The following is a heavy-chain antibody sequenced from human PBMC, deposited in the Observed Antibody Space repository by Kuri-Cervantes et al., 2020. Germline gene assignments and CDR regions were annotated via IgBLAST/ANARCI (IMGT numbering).Heavy chain of an antibody. J-gene: IGHJ6*02. D-gene: IGHD3-22*01. CDR1: GGSISSYY. CDR2: IYYSGST. Sequence: SETLSLTCTVSGGSISSYYWSWIRQPPGKGLEWIGYIYYSGSTNYNPSLKSRVSMSVDTSKNQFSLKLSSVTAADTAVFYCVRGSWGYDSSGYYSLFNYGIDVWGQGTTVTVSS. V-gene: IGHV4-59*12. CDR3: VRGSWGYDSSGYYSLFNYGIDV.